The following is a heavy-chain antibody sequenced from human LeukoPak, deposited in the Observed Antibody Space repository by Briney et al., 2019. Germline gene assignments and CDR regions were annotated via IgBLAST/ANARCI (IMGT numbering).Heavy chain of an antibody. Sequence: SETLSLTCTVSAVSISTYYFSWIRHPARNVLEWIGPIYTIVTTNYNPSLKTRVTMSVDTSKNQFSLNLSPVTAADTAVYYCARGGYCSSTSCRGWYYYYYMDVWGKGTTVTISS. CDR2: IYTIVTT. V-gene: IGHV4-4*07. CDR3: ARGGYCSSTSCRGWYYYYYMDV. D-gene: IGHD2-2*01. CDR1: AVSISTYY. J-gene: IGHJ6*03.